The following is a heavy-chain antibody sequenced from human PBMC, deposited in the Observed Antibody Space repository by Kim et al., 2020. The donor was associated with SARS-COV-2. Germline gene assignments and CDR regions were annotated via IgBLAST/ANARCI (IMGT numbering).Heavy chain of an antibody. CDR2: INHSGST. Sequence: SETLSLTCAVYGGSFSGYYWSWIRQPPGKGLEWIGEINHSGSTNYNPSLKSRVTISVDTSKNQFSLKLSSVTAADTAVYYCARGKGIVGATPYYYFDYWGQGTLGTVSS. CDR1: GGSFSGYY. D-gene: IGHD1-26*01. CDR3: ARGKGIVGATPYYYFDY. V-gene: IGHV4-34*01. J-gene: IGHJ4*02.